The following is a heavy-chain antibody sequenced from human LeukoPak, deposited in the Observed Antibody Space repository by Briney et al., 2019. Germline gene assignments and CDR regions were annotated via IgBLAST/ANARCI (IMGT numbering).Heavy chain of an antibody. J-gene: IGHJ4*02. V-gene: IGHV4-39*01. CDR3: ASIWYNCNYGPDY. CDR2: IYYSGST. CDR1: GGSISSSSYY. Sequence: SETLSLTCTVSGGSISSSSYYWGWIRQPPGKGLEWVGSIYYSGSTYYNPSLKSRVTISVDTSKNQFSLKLSSVTAADTAVYYCASIWYNCNYGPDYWGQGTLVTVSS. D-gene: IGHD1-7*01.